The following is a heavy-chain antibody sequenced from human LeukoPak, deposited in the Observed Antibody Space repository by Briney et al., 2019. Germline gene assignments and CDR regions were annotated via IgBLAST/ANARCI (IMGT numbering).Heavy chain of an antibody. Sequence: PGGSLRLSCAASGFTFSTYGMHWVRQAPGKGLEWVTFIQYDGSNKYDADSVKGRFTISRDNSKNTLFLQMNSLRAEDTAVYYCAKGSVPVVAMNAFEIWGQGTMVTVSS. J-gene: IGHJ3*02. CDR3: AKGSVPVVAMNAFEI. D-gene: IGHD2-2*01. V-gene: IGHV3-30*02. CDR1: GFTFSTYG. CDR2: IQYDGSNK.